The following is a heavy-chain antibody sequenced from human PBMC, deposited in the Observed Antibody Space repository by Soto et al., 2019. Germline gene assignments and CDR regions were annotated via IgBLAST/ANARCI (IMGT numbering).Heavy chain of an antibody. D-gene: IGHD2-15*01. V-gene: IGHV4-39*01. Sequence: SETLSLTCTVSGGSISSDSFYWAWIRQPPGKGLEWIGIIYYSGDTYYNPSLAGRLTMSVDTSNQFSLTLRSVTAADTALYYCARNQPQRYCSGGTCRPAYGMDVWGQGTTVTVS. CDR2: IYYSGDT. J-gene: IGHJ6*02. CDR3: ARNQPQRYCSGGTCRPAYGMDV. CDR1: GGSISSDSFY.